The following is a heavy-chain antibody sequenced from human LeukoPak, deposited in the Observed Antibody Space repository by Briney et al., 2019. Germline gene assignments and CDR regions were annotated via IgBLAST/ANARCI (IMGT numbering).Heavy chain of an antibody. V-gene: IGHV4-4*07. Sequence: SETLSLTCTVSGGSIRSYYWSWIRQPAGKGLEWIGRIYTTGSTTYNPSLKSRVTISVDTSKNQFSLKLSSVTAADTAVYYCARDVGATPGYFDYWGQGTLVTVSS. CDR2: IYTTGST. D-gene: IGHD1-26*01. CDR1: GGSIRSYY. J-gene: IGHJ4*02. CDR3: ARDVGATPGYFDY.